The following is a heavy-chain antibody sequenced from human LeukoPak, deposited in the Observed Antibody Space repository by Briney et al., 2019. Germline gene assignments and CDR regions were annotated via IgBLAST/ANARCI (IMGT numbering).Heavy chain of an antibody. Sequence: PGGSLRLSCAASGFTFSSSAMSWVRQVPGKGLEWVSGISASGGSTYYADSVRGRFTISRDNSKNTLYVQMNSLRAEDTAVYYCAKGRYGMDVWGQGTTVTVSS. V-gene: IGHV3-23*01. CDR2: ISASGGST. CDR1: GFTFSSSA. CDR3: AKGRYGMDV. J-gene: IGHJ6*02.